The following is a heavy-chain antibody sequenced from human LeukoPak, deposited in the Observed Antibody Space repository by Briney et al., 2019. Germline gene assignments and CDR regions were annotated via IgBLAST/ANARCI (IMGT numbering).Heavy chain of an antibody. J-gene: IGHJ4*02. CDR2: ISYDGSNK. V-gene: IGHV3-30*04. D-gene: IGHD4-17*01. CDR3: ARDPYGDLEGIY. CDR1: GFTFSCYA. Sequence: PGRSLRLSCAASGFTFSCYAMHWVRQAPGKGLEWVAVISYDGSNKYYADSVKGRFTISRDNSKNTLYLQMNSLRAEDTAVYYCARDPYGDLEGIYWGQGTLVTVSS.